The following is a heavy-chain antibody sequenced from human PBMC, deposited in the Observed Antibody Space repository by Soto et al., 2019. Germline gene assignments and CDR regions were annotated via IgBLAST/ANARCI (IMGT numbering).Heavy chain of an antibody. D-gene: IGHD1-1*01. J-gene: IGHJ4*02. CDR3: AEDHTILLTSSQGVEAH. CDR1: GHTFSSQG. V-gene: IGHV3-30*18. Sequence: QVQLVESGGGVVQPGTSLRLSCIVSGEFGHTFSSQGMHWVRQDPGKGLACVAVISYDGGNQYYADSLKGRFTDSRDNSENTRYLQMNSLRVNYTAVYSGAEDHTILLTSSQGVEAHWGQGTLVTVYS. CDR2: ISYDGGNQ.